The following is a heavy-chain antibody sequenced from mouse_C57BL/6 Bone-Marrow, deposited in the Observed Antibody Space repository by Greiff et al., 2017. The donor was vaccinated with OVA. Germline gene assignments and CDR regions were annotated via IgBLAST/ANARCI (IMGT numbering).Heavy chain of an antibody. CDR1: GYTFTDYN. V-gene: IGHV1-18*01. Sequence: EVQLQQSGPELVKPGASVKIPCKASGYTFTDYNMDWVKQSHGKSLEWIGDISPNNGGAIYNQKFKGKATLTVDKSSSTAYMELPSLTSEDTAVYYCGRYYGSSPFAYWGQGTLVTVSA. J-gene: IGHJ3*01. CDR2: ISPNNGGA. CDR3: GRYYGSSPFAY. D-gene: IGHD1-1*01.